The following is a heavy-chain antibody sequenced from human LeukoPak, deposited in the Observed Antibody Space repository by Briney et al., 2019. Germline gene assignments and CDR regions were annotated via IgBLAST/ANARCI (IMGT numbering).Heavy chain of an antibody. J-gene: IGHJ2*01. V-gene: IGHV4-59*01. Sequence: SETLSLTCTVSGGSISGYYWSWIRQPPGKGLEWIGYIYFSGSSKYNPSLKSRVTMSVATSKNQFSLNLSSVTAADTAVYYCAGGITAASLIWYFDLWGRGTLVTVSS. CDR2: IYFSGSS. CDR1: GGSISGYY. D-gene: IGHD6-13*01. CDR3: AGGITAASLIWYFDL.